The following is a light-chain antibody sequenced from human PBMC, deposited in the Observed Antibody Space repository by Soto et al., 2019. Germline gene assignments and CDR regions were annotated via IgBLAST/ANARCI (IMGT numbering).Light chain of an antibody. J-gene: IGKJ1*01. CDR2: GAS. V-gene: IGKV3-20*01. Sequence: VLTQSPGTLSLSPGERATLSCRASQSVSSSYLAWYQQKPGQAPRLLIYGASSRATGIPDRFSGSGSGTDFTLTISILEPEDFAVYYCQQYGSSATTFGQGTKVAIK. CDR1: QSVSSSY. CDR3: QQYGSSATT.